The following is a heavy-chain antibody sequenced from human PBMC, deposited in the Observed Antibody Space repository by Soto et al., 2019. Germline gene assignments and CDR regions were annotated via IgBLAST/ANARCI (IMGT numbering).Heavy chain of an antibody. V-gene: IGHV1-18*01. J-gene: IGHJ5*02. CDR1: GYTFTSYG. CDR2: INPYNGNT. Sequence: EASVKVSCKASGYTFTSYGISWVRQAPGQGLEWMGWINPYNGNTNYAQKLQGRVTMTTDTSTSTAYMELRSLRSDDTAVYYCARGVGSGTYYNQYNWFDPWGQGTLVTVS. D-gene: IGHD3-10*01. CDR3: ARGVGSGTYYNQYNWFDP.